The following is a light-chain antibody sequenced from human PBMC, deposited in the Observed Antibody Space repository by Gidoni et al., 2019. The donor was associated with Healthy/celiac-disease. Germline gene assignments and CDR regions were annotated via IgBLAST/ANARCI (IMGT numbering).Light chain of an antibody. CDR1: QSVSSY. V-gene: IGKV3-11*01. J-gene: IGKJ1*01. CDR2: DAS. Sequence: EIVLTQSPATLYLSPGERATLSCRASQSVSSYLAWYQQKPGQAPRLLIYDASNSATGIPARFSGSGSGTDFTLTISSLEPEDFAVYYCQQRSNWPPWTFGQGTKVEIK. CDR3: QQRSNWPPWT.